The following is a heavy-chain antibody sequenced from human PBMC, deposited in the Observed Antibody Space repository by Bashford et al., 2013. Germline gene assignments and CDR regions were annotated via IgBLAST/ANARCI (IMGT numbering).Heavy chain of an antibody. D-gene: IGHD6-19*01. CDR3: ARDKGAYGDHEVAVAGRNWCFDL. V-gene: IGHV4-34*01. CDR1: VGPSVVTT. J-gene: IGHJ2*01. Sequence: SSXTLSLTCAVYVGPSVVTTGAGSASPRKGLEWIGEINHSGSTNYNPSLKSRVTISIDTSKNQFSLRLRSVTAADTAVYYCARDKGAYGDHEVAVAGRNWCFDLWGRGTLVTVSS. CDR2: INHSGST.